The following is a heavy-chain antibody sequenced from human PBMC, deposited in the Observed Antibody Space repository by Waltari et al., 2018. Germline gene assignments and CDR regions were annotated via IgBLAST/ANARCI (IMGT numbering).Heavy chain of an antibody. J-gene: IGHJ4*02. CDR2: INHSGST. CDR3: ARHAFSEFAY. CDR1: GGSFSGYY. D-gene: IGHD3-16*01. Sequence: QVQLQQWGAGLLKPSETLSLTCAVYGGSFSGYYWSWIRQPPGKGLEWIGEINHSGSTNYNPSLKSRVTISVDTSKNQFSLKLSSVTAADMAVYYCARHAFSEFAYWGQGTLVTVSS. V-gene: IGHV4-34*01.